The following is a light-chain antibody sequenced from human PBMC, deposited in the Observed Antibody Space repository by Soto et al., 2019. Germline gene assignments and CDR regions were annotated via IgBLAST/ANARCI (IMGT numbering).Light chain of an antibody. V-gene: IGKV3-20*01. Sequence: EIVLTQSPGTLSLSPGERATLSCRASQSVSSSYLAWYQQKPGQAPRLLIYGATSKATGLPDRFSGSGSGTDFTLIISRLEPEEFAVYYCQQYGSPPPYTFGQGTQLEIK. CDR2: GAT. CDR3: QQYGSPPPYT. J-gene: IGKJ2*01. CDR1: QSVSSSY.